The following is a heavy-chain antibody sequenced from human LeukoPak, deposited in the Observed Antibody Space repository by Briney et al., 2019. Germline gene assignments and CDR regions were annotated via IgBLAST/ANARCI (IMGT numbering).Heavy chain of an antibody. CDR1: GYTFTSYY. Sequence: ASVKVSCKASGYTFTSYYMHWVRQAPGQGLEWMGIINPSGGSTSYALKFQGRVTMTRDMSTSTVYMELSSLRSEDTAVHYCARDVDYYDSSGRRVYFDYWGQGTLVTVSS. CDR3: ARDVDYYDSSGRRVYFDY. J-gene: IGHJ4*02. D-gene: IGHD3-22*01. V-gene: IGHV1-46*01. CDR2: INPSGGST.